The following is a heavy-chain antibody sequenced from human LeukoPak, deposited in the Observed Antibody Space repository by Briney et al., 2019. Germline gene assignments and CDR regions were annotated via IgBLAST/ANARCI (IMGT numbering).Heavy chain of an antibody. CDR2: GHYTGGT. J-gene: IGHJ3*02. CDR3: ARWGEATALRVHAFDI. CDR1: GDSINNYY. Sequence: SETLSLTCTVSGDSINNYYWNWIRQPPGKGLEWIGYGHYTGGTSYNPSLNSRVTLSVDTSKSQFSLKLSSVTAADTAVYYCARWGEATALRVHAFDIWGQGTMVTVSS. V-gene: IGHV4-59*08. D-gene: IGHD1-26*01.